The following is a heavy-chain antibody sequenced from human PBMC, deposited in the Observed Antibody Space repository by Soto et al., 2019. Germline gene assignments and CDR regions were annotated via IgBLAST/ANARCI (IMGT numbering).Heavy chain of an antibody. CDR2: IYHSGST. D-gene: IGHD2-21*01. CDR1: GYSISSGYY. V-gene: IGHV4-38-2*01. CDR3: ARVNHGGFPPWLDT. J-gene: IGHJ5*02. Sequence: QSLTCAVSGYSISSGYYWGWIRQPPGKGLEWIGSIYHSGSTYYNPSLKSRVTISVDTSKNQFSLKLSSVTAADTAVYYCARVNHGGFPPWLDTWGQGTLVTVSS.